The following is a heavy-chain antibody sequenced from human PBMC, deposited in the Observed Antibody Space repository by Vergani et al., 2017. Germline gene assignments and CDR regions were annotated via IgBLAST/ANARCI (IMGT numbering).Heavy chain of an antibody. Sequence: EVQLVQSGAEVKKPGESLKISCKGSGYSFTSYWIGWVRQLPGKGLEWMGIIYPGDCDTRDSPSFQGQVTISADKSISTAYLQWSSLKASDTAIYYGARHGNEDSSWYFDWFDPWGQGTLVIVSS. CDR2: IYPGDCDT. D-gene: IGHD6-13*01. CDR3: ARHGNEDSSWYFDWFDP. J-gene: IGHJ5*02. CDR1: GYSFTSYW. V-gene: IGHV5-51*01.